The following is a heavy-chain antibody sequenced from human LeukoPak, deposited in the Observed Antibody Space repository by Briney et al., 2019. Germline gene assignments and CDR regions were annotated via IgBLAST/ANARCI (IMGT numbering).Heavy chain of an antibody. CDR1: GYTFTSYG. D-gene: IGHD6-19*01. CDR2: ISAYNGNT. V-gene: IGHV1-18*01. CDR3: ASPGYSSGWWKLGHYYFDY. J-gene: IGHJ4*02. Sequence: ASVKVSCKASGYTFTSYGISWVRQAPGQGLEWMGRISAYNGNTNYAQKLQGRVTMTTDTSTSTAYMELSSLRSEDTAVYYCASPGYSSGWWKLGHYYFDYWGQGTLVTVSS.